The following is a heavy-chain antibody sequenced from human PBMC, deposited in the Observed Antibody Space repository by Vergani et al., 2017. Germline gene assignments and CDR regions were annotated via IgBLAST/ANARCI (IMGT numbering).Heavy chain of an antibody. J-gene: IGHJ4*02. D-gene: IGHD4-17*01. CDR3: ARVADTTARVYGDYIPAYFDY. V-gene: IGHV4-4*02. CDR1: GGSISSSNW. CDR2: IYHSGST. Sequence: QVQLQESGPGLVKPSGTLSLTCAVSGGSISSSNWWSWVRQPPGKGLEWIGEIYHSGSTNYNPSLKSRVTISVDKSKNQFSLKLSSVTAADTAVYYCARVADTTARVYGDYIPAYFDYWGQGTLVTVSS.